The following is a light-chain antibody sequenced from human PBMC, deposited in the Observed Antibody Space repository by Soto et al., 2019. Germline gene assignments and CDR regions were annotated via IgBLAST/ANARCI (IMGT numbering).Light chain of an antibody. Sequence: EIVLTQSPGTLSLSPGERATLSCRASQSISSSYLAWYQQKPGQAPRLLIYGASSRATGIPDRFSGSGSGTDFTLTINRLEPEDFAVYYCQQYGNSPPETFGQGTRLEIK. CDR1: QSISSSY. V-gene: IGKV3-20*01. J-gene: IGKJ5*01. CDR2: GAS. CDR3: QQYGNSPPET.